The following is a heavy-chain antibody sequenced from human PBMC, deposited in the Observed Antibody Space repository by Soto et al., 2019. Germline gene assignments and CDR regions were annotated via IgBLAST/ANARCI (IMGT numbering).Heavy chain of an antibody. Sequence: QVQLVQSGAEVKKPGASVKVSCKASGYTFTSYDINWVRQATGQGLEWMGWLNLNSGNTGYAQKSQGSGTMTRNTSISTAYMELSSLRSEDTAVYYCARAVHSYYDSSGYSYGGFYFDYWGQGPLVTVSS. D-gene: IGHD3-22*01. CDR1: GYTFTSYD. CDR3: ARAVHSYYDSSGYSYGGFYFDY. V-gene: IGHV1-8*01. J-gene: IGHJ4*02. CDR2: LNLNSGNT.